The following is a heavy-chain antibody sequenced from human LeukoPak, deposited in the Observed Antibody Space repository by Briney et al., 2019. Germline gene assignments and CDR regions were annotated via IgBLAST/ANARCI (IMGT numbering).Heavy chain of an antibody. CDR2: IVVSSNDT. D-gene: IGHD6-13*01. J-gene: IGHJ4*02. V-gene: IGHV1-58*01. CDR1: GFTLTSSA. Sequence: TSVKVSCKASGFTLTSSAVQWVRQARGQRLEWIGWIVVSSNDTNYAQKFQKGVTIARDMSTNTAYMELSSLRSEDTAVYYCAAPHSSSWFDFWGRGTLVTVSS. CDR3: AAPHSSSWFDF.